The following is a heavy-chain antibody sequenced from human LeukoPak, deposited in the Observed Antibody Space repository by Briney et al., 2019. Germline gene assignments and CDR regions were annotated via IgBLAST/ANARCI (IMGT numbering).Heavy chain of an antibody. CDR1: GFTVSSNY. V-gene: IGHV3-53*01. D-gene: IGHD5-24*01. CDR3: TRLRDGYDSDY. Sequence: GGSLRLSCVASGFTVSSNYMTWVRQAPGKGLEWVSVIYSGGTTYYADSVKGRFTISRDNSKNTLYLQMNTLRAEDTAMYYCTRLRDGYDSDYWGQGTLVTVSS. CDR2: IYSGGTT. J-gene: IGHJ4*02.